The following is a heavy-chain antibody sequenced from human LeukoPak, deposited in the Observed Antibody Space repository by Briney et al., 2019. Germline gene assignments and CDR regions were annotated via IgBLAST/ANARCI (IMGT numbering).Heavy chain of an antibody. CDR3: ASEFHFDY. V-gene: IGHV3-7*01. J-gene: IGHJ4*02. CDR1: GFTFSSYA. CDR2: IKEDGSEK. Sequence: GGSLRLSCAASGFTFSSYAMSWVRQAPGKGLEWVANIKEDGSEKYYVDSVKGRFTISRDNAKNSLYLQMNSLRAEGTAVYYCASEFHFDYWGQGTLVTVSS.